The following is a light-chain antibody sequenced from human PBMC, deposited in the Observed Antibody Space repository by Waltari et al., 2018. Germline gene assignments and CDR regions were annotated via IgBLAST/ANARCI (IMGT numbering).Light chain of an antibody. Sequence: YSQHPGKAPTLCIFYFSYRPSGVYSLFSGSKSGNAASLTISGLQAEDEADDYCSSYITTNTLELFGGGTSLTVL. CDR3: SSYITTNTLEL. CDR2: YFS. V-gene: IGLV2-14*03. J-gene: IGLJ3*02.